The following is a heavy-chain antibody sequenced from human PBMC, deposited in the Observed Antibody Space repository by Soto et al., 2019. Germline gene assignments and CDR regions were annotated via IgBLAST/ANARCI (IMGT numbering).Heavy chain of an antibody. CDR1: GFTFSSYW. CDR2: IKSAGSST. CDR3: ARGGLRAYYMDV. Sequence: EVQLVESGGGLVQPGGSLRLSCAASGFTFSSYWMHWVRQAPGKGLVWVSRIKSAGSSTNYADSVKGRFTISRDNAKNTLYLQMNSLGDEDTAVYYCARGGLRAYYMDVWGKGTTVTVSS. V-gene: IGHV3-74*01. J-gene: IGHJ6*03. D-gene: IGHD3-16*01.